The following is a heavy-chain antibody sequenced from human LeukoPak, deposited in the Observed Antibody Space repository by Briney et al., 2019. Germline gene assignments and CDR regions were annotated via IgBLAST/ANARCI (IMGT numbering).Heavy chain of an antibody. V-gene: IGHV5-51*01. CDR2: IYPGDSDT. J-gene: IGHJ4*02. D-gene: IGHD2-21*02. Sequence: GESLKISCKGSGHSFTSYWIGWVRQMPGKGLEWMGIIYPGDSDTRYSPSFQGQVTISADRSISTAYLQWSSLKASDTVMYYCATQATASGGPIDYWGQGTLVTVSS. CDR3: ATQATASGGPIDY. CDR1: GHSFTSYW.